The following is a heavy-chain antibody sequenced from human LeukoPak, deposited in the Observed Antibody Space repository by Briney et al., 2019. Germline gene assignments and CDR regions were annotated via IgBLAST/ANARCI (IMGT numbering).Heavy chain of an antibody. Sequence: GGSLRLSCAASGFTFSSYGMHWVRQAPGKGLEWVAVISYDGSNKYYADSVKGRFTISRDNSKNTLYLQMNSLRAEDTAVYYCAKSIAVAGVGGGRIFDYWGQGTLVTVSS. D-gene: IGHD6-19*01. J-gene: IGHJ4*02. CDR3: AKSIAVAGVGGGRIFDY. CDR2: ISYDGSNK. V-gene: IGHV3-30*18. CDR1: GFTFSSYG.